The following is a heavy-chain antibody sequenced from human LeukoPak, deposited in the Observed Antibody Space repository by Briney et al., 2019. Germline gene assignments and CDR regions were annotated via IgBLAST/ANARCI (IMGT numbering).Heavy chain of an antibody. J-gene: IGHJ5*02. CDR3: TRDAAYCEGECFWA. CDR1: GFTFSDYS. Sequence: GGSLRLSCIGSGFTFSDYSFHWVRQDSRKWLIWVSRINGDGTGAVYAASVEGRFTVSRDNAKNTLYLEMSGLRAEDTSIYFCTRDAAYCEGECFWAWGQGTLVTVSS. D-gene: IGHD2-21*01. V-gene: IGHV3-74*01. CDR2: INGDGTGA.